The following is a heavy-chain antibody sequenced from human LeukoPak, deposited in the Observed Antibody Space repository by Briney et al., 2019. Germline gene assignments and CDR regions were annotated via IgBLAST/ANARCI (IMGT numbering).Heavy chain of an antibody. CDR1: GYTFTGYY. CDR2: INLNSGGT. J-gene: IGHJ3*02. Sequence: GASVKVSCKASGYTFTGYYMHWVRQAPGQGLEWMGWINLNSGGTNYAQKFQGRVTMTRDTSISTAYMELSRLRSDDTAVYYCARGYSRDAFDIWGQGTMVTVSS. D-gene: IGHD6-13*01. V-gene: IGHV1-2*02. CDR3: ARGYSRDAFDI.